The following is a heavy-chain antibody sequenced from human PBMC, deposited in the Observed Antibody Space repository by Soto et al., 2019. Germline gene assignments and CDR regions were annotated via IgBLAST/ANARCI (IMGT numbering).Heavy chain of an antibody. D-gene: IGHD3-16*01. J-gene: IGHJ6*02. Sequence: GWSLRLSCASSVFTFSDYYMRWIRQAPGKGLEWVSYISSSSSYTNYADSVKGRFTISRDNAKNSLYLQMNSLRAEDTAVYYCARGVAGTFGGKNYGMDVWGQGTTVTVSS. CDR1: VFTFSDYY. V-gene: IGHV3-11*06. CDR2: ISSSSSYT. CDR3: ARGVAGTFGGKNYGMDV.